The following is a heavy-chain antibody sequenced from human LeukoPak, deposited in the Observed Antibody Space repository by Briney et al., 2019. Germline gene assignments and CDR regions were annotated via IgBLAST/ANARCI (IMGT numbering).Heavy chain of an antibody. CDR1: GFTFSSYA. D-gene: IGHD1-26*01. Sequence: PGGSLRLSCAASGFTFSSYAMSWVRQAPGKGLEWVSVISDSGDRTYYADSVKGRFTISRDNSKNTLYLQMNSLRAEDTAVYYCAKGGRIKDSWGQGTLVTVSS. CDR3: AKGGRIKDS. CDR2: ISDSGDRT. V-gene: IGHV3-23*01. J-gene: IGHJ5*02.